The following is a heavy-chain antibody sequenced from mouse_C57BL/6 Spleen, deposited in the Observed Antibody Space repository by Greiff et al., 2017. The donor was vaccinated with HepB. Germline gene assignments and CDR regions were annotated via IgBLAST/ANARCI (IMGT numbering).Heavy chain of an antibody. D-gene: IGHD4-1*01. CDR3: ARGNWAGFAY. J-gene: IGHJ3*01. Sequence: EVQLQQSGPELVKPGASVKIPCKASGYTFTDYNMDWVKQSHGKSPEWIGDINPNNGGTIYNQKFKGKATLTVDKSSSTAYMELRSLTSEDTAVYYWARGNWAGFAYWGQGALVTVSA. CDR1: GYTFTDYN. V-gene: IGHV1-18*01. CDR2: INPNNGGT.